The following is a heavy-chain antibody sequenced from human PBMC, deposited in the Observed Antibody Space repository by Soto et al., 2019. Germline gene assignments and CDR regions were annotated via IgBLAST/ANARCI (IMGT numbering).Heavy chain of an antibody. CDR2: IYYSGST. D-gene: IGHD1-26*01. J-gene: IGHJ4*02. CDR1: GGSISSAVYY. CDR3: ARVGGLVGATAADY. Sequence: QVQLQESGPGLVKPSQTLSLTCTVSGGSISSAVYYWSRIRQHPGKGLEWIGYIYYSGSTYYYPSLKSRVTISVDTSKNQFSLKLSSVTAADTAVYYCARVGGLVGATAADYWGQAILATVSS. V-gene: IGHV4-31*03.